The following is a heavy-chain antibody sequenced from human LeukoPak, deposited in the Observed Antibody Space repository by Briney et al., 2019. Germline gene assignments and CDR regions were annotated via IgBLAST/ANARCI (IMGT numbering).Heavy chain of an antibody. Sequence: GGSLRLSCAASGFTFDDYGLSWVRQVPGKGLEWVSGLNWNGASTGYADSVRGRFTISRDNAKSSLYLQMNSLRAEDTAVYYCAELGITMIGGVWGKGTTVTTSS. V-gene: IGHV3-20*04. CDR2: LNWNGAST. J-gene: IGHJ6*04. CDR1: GFTFDDYG. CDR3: AELGITMIGGV. D-gene: IGHD3-10*02.